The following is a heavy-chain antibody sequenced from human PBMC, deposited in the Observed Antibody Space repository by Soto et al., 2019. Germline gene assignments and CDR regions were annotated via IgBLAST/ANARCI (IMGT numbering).Heavy chain of an antibody. J-gene: IGHJ5*02. V-gene: IGHV1-69*18. CDR2: IIPIFGTA. CDR3: ARALTMVRGVIYGAFDP. Sequence: QVQLVQSGAEVKKPGSSVKVSCKASGGTFSSYAISWVRQAPGQGLEWMGRIIPIFGTANYAQKFQGRVTITADESTSTAYMELSSLRSEDTAVYYCARALTMVRGVIYGAFDPWGQGTLVTVSS. CDR1: GGTFSSYA. D-gene: IGHD3-10*01.